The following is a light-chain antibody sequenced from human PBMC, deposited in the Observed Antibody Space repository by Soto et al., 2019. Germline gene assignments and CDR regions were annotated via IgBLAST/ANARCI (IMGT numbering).Light chain of an antibody. CDR2: DVS. J-gene: IGLJ1*01. Sequence: SVLAHPAPPSRPPGQTIPISFTGITSDVGGYNYVSWYQQHPGKAPKLMINDVSNRPSGVSNRFSGSKSGNTASLTFSGLQAEDEADYYCSSYTSSSTPVFGTGTKVTV. CDR3: SSYTSSSTPV. V-gene: IGLV2-14*01. CDR1: TSDVGGYNY.